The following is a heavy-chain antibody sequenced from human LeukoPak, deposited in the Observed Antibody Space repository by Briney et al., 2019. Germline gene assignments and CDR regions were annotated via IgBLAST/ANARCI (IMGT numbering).Heavy chain of an antibody. Sequence: GGSLRLSCAASGFTFSDYYMSWIRQAPGKGLEWVSYISSSSSYTNYADSVKGRFTISRDNAKTSLYLQMNSLRAEDTAVYYCARDYKDIVVVPAATGGGWFDPWGQGTLVTVSS. D-gene: IGHD2-2*01. CDR2: ISSSSSYT. V-gene: IGHV3-11*06. J-gene: IGHJ5*02. CDR1: GFTFSDYY. CDR3: ARDYKDIVVVPAATGGGWFDP.